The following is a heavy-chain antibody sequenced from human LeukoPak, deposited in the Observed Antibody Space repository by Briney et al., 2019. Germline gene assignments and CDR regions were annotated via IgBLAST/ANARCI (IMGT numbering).Heavy chain of an antibody. CDR2: IWYDGSNK. CDR3: AKGVAVAGRNEYYFDY. Sequence: GGSLRLSCAASGFTFSNYAMHWVRQAPGKGLEWVAVIWYDGSNKYYADSVKGRFTISRDNSKNTLYLQMNSLRAEDTAVYYCAKGVAVAGRNEYYFDYWGQGTLVTVSS. D-gene: IGHD6-19*01. CDR1: GFTFSNYA. V-gene: IGHV3-33*06. J-gene: IGHJ4*02.